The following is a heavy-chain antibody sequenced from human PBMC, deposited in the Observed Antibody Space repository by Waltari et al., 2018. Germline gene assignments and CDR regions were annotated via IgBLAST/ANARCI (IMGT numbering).Heavy chain of an antibody. Sequence: QVQLQQWGAGLFKPSETLSLTCAVYGGSFICSYWSWIRQPPGKGLEWIGEINHSGSTNYNPSLKSRVTISVDTSKNQFSLKLSSVTAADTAVYYCARQKDGYNVGFDYWGQGTLVTVSS. V-gene: IGHV4-34*01. CDR2: INHSGST. CDR1: GGSFICSY. CDR3: ARQKDGYNVGFDY. J-gene: IGHJ4*02. D-gene: IGHD5-12*01.